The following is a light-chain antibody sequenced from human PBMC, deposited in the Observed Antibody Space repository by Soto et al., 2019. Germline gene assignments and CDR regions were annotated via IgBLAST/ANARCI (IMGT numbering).Light chain of an antibody. CDR3: MLYMGGGLVV. Sequence: QTVVTQEPSFSVSPGGTVTLTCGLTSGSVSTTYYPSWYQLTPGPPPRTLIYSTNIPSAGVHGPFSGSILGNKAALTITGAPADEESYYHCMLYMGGGLVVFGGGTKLTVL. CDR1: SGSVSTTYY. CDR2: STN. J-gene: IGLJ2*01. V-gene: IGLV8-61*01.